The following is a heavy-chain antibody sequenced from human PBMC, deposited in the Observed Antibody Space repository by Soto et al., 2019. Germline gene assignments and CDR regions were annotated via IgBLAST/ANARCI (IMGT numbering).Heavy chain of an antibody. Sequence: GGSLRLSCAASGFTFGGSAMHWVRQASGKGLEWVGHIRSKANSYATAYAESVKGRFTISRDDSMNTAYLQMNSLKAEDTAVYFCTRQTDAVQWLVVPTDYNFDYWGQGTLVTVSS. CDR3: TRQTDAVQWLVVPTDYNFDY. J-gene: IGHJ4*02. V-gene: IGHV3-73*01. CDR2: IRSKANSYAT. CDR1: GFTFGGSA. D-gene: IGHD6-19*01.